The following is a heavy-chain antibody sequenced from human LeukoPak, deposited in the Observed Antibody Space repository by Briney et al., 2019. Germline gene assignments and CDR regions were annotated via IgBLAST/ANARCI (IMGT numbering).Heavy chain of an antibody. V-gene: IGHV4-59*01. CDR3: AGGSYYYYYMAV. Sequence: SETLSLTCTVSGGSISSYYWSWIRQPPGKGLEWIGSINYSGSTNYNPSLKNRVTISVDTSKNQFSLKLSSVTAADTAVYYCAGGSYYYYYMAVWGKGTTVTISS. CDR2: INYSGST. CDR1: GGSISSYY. J-gene: IGHJ6*03.